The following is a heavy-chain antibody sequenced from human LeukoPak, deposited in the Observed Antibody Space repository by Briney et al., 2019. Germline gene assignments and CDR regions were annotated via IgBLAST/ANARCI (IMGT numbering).Heavy chain of an antibody. CDR3: ARDNPRESPFDY. Sequence: GGSLRLSCAASGFTFSSYSMNWVRQAPGKGLEWVLSISSSSSYIYYADSVKGRFTISRDNAKNSLYLQMNSLRAEDTAVYYCARDNPRESPFDYWGQGTLVTVSS. D-gene: IGHD1-14*01. V-gene: IGHV3-21*01. CDR1: GFTFSSYS. CDR2: ISSSSSYI. J-gene: IGHJ4*02.